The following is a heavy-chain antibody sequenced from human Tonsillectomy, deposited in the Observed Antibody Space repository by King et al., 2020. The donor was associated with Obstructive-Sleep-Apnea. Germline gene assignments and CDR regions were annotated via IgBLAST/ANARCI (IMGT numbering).Heavy chain of an antibody. CDR2: ISSSSSYT. J-gene: IGHJ4*02. V-gene: IGHV3-11*06. CDR1: GFTFSDYY. D-gene: IGHD3-16*02. CDR3: ARGNSEVGPYYDYVWASYRHWNFDY. Sequence: VQLVESGGGLVKPGGSLRLSCAASGFTFSDYYMNWVRQAPGKGLEWVSYISSSSSYTNYADSVKGRFTISRDNAKNSLYLQMNRLRAEDTAVYYCARGNSEVGPYYDYVWASYRHWNFDYCGQGTLVTVSS.